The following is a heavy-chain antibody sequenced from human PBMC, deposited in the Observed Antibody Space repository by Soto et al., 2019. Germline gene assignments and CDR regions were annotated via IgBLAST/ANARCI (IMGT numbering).Heavy chain of an antibody. CDR3: ARSIVVVTALDY. Sequence: QVQLVQSGAEEKKPGASVKVSCKASGYTFTSYAMHWVRQAPGQRLEWMGWINAGNGNTKYSQKFQGRVTITRDTSASTAYMELSSLRSEDTAVYYCARSIVVVTALDYWGQVTLVTFSS. V-gene: IGHV1-3*05. D-gene: IGHD2-21*02. J-gene: IGHJ4*02. CDR1: GYTFTSYA. CDR2: INAGNGNT.